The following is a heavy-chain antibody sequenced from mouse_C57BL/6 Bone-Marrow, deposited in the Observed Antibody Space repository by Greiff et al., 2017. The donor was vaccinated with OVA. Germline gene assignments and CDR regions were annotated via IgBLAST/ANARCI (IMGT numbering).Heavy chain of an antibody. Sequence: EVQLQESGAELVRPGASVTLSCTASGFNFKDDYMHWVKQRPEQGLEWIGWIDPENGDTEYASKFQGKATITADTSSNTAYLQLSSLTSEDTAVYYCTTYYGSKGGFAYWCQGTLVTVSA. CDR1: GFNFKDDY. CDR2: IDPENGDT. V-gene: IGHV14-4*01. J-gene: IGHJ3*01. CDR3: TTYYGSKGGFAY. D-gene: IGHD1-1*01.